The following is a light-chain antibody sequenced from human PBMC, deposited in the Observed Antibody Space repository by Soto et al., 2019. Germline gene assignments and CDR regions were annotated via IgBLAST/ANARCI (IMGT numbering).Light chain of an antibody. CDR1: QSARSS. Sequence: IGRTRHKATLSVSPGERATLSWRASQSARSSLGWYQQKPGQPPSLLIYDVSIRATGIPARFNGSGSGTEFTLTISSLQSEDFAVYYCQQYNNWPPPFGQGTRLEIK. J-gene: IGKJ5*01. CDR3: QQYNNWPPP. V-gene: IGKV3-15*01. CDR2: DVS.